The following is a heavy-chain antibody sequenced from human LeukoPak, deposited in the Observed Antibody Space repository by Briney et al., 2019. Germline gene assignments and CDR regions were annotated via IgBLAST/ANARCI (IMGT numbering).Heavy chain of an antibody. CDR3: VRTWDSRTWDSSSWNYYYGLDV. J-gene: IGHJ6*02. CDR2: FDPEDGET. Sequence: ASVKVSCKASGYTFTSYCMHWVRQAPGKGLEWMGGFDPEDGETIYAQKFQGRVTMTTDTSTSTAYMELRSLRSDDTAVYYCVRTWDSRTWDSSSWNYYYGLDVWGQGTTVTVSS. CDR1: GYTFTSYC. D-gene: IGHD6-13*01. V-gene: IGHV1-24*01.